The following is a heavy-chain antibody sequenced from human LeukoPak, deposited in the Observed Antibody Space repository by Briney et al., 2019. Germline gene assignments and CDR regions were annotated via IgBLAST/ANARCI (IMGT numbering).Heavy chain of an antibody. Sequence: VKVSCKASGCTFSRYAIMGLGPAPARGLAGMGGIIPIFGTANYAQQFQGRVTITEDEPTSTAYMELSSLRSEHTAVYYCAREGGKYDAFDIWGQGKMVTVSS. V-gene: IGHV1-69*13. CDR3: AREGGKYDAFDI. J-gene: IGHJ3*02. CDR2: IIPIFGTA. CDR1: GCTFSRYA.